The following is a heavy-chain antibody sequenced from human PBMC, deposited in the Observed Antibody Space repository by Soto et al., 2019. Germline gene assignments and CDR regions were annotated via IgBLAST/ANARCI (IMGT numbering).Heavy chain of an antibody. CDR1: GGSISSGDYY. CDR2: IYYSGST. CDR3: ARESLLGYSYGLFDY. Sequence: QVQLQESGPGLVKPSQTLSLTCTVSGGSISSGDYYWSWIRQPPGKGLEWIGYIYYSGSTYYNPSLKSRVTISVDTSKHQFSLKLSSVTAADTAVYYCARESLLGYSYGLFDYWGQGTLVTVSS. J-gene: IGHJ4*02. V-gene: IGHV4-30-4*01. D-gene: IGHD5-18*01.